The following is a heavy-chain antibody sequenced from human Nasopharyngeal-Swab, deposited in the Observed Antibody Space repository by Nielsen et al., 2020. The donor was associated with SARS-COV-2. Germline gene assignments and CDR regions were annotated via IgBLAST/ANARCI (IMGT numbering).Heavy chain of an antibody. J-gene: IGHJ4*02. V-gene: IGHV3-33*01. CDR3: ARDRIAAAGFDY. CDR2: IWYDGSNK. CDR1: GFTFSSYD. D-gene: IGHD6-13*01. Sequence: GGSLRLSCAASGFTFSSYDMHWVRQAPGKGLEWVAVIWYDGSNKYYADSVKGRFTISRDNSKNTLYLQMNSLRAEDTAVYYCARDRIAAAGFDYWGQGTLVTVSS.